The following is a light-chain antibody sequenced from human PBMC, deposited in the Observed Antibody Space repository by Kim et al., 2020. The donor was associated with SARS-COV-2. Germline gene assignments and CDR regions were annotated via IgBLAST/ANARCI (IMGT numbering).Light chain of an antibody. Sequence: SSELTQDPAVSVALGQTVRITCQGDSLRNYYANWYQQKPGQAPLLVIYNRDSRPSGIPDRFSASNSENTASLSITGAQAEDEADYYCSSRGTIGNRLVFGGGTQLTVL. CDR2: NRD. CDR3: SSRGTIGNRLV. CDR1: SLRNYY. V-gene: IGLV3-19*01. J-gene: IGLJ3*02.